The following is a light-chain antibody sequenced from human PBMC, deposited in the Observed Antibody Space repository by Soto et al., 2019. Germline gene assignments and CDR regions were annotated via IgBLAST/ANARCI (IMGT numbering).Light chain of an antibody. CDR3: QQYNSFSSWT. Sequence: DIQMNQSPSTLSGSVGDRVTITCRASQTISSWLAWYQQKPGKAPKLLIYKASTLKSGVPSRFSGSGSGTEFTLTISSLQPDDFATYYCQQYNSFSSWTFGQGTKVDIK. CDR1: QTISSW. J-gene: IGKJ1*01. CDR2: KAS. V-gene: IGKV1-5*03.